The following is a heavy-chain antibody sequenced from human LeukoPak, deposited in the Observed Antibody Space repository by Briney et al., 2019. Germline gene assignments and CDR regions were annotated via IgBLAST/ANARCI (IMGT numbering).Heavy chain of an antibody. CDR2: ISGSGGST. Sequence: GGSLRLSCAASGFTFSSYAMSWVRQAPGKGLEWVSAISGSGGSTYYADSVKGRFTISRDNSKNTLYLQMNSRRAEDTAVYYCAKADGNSGGYYFDYWGQGTLVTVSS. J-gene: IGHJ4*02. CDR3: AKADGNSGGYYFDY. V-gene: IGHV3-23*01. D-gene: IGHD4-23*01. CDR1: GFTFSSYA.